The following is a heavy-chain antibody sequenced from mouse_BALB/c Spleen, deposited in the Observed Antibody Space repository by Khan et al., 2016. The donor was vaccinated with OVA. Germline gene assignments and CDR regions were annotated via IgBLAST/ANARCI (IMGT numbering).Heavy chain of an antibody. CDR3: TRDRIDY. V-gene: IGHV1-4*01. J-gene: IGHJ2*01. CDR2: INPTSGYT. Sequence: QVQLQQSGAELAKPGASVKMSCKASGYTFTTYSMHWVKQRPGQGLEWIGYINPTSGYTNYNEKFRDRATLSADRSSSTAYMQLSSLTSEDSAVYYGTRDRIDYWGQGTTLTVSS. CDR1: GYTFTTYS.